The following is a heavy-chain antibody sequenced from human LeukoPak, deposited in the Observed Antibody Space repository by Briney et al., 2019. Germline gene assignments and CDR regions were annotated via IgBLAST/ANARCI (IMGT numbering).Heavy chain of an antibody. Sequence: SETLSLTCTVSGGSISSGDYYWSWIRQPPGKGPEWIGYIYYSGSTYYNPSLKSRVTISVDTSKNQFSLKLSSVTAADTAVYYCASLSITMVRGVIDYWGQGTLVTVSS. D-gene: IGHD3-10*01. J-gene: IGHJ4*02. V-gene: IGHV4-30-4*01. CDR3: ASLSITMVRGVIDY. CDR2: IYYSGST. CDR1: GGSISSGDYY.